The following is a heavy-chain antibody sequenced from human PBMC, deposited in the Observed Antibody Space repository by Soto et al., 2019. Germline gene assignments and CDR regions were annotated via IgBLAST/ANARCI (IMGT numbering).Heavy chain of an antibody. CDR3: ARDMIVAGPDNYAMDV. Sequence: XSVKVTCKASGYCLIGNYVDWVRRTPGQGLEWMGWINPNSSGTVYAQKFQGRVTMTRDTSLTTVYMQLNRLTSDDSAVYYCARDMIVAGPDNYAMDVWGQGTTVTVSS. CDR2: INPNSSGT. CDR1: GYCLIGNY. V-gene: IGHV1-2*02. D-gene: IGHD3-22*01. J-gene: IGHJ6*02.